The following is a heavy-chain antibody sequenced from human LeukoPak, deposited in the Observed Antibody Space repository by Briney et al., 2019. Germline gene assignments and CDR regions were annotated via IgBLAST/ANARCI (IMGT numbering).Heavy chain of an antibody. CDR3: ARDFDSDMAPYFDY. V-gene: IGHV4-4*02. CDR1: GGSISSSNW. CDR2: IYHSGST. Sequence: PSETLSLTCAVSGGSISSSNWWSWVRQPPGKGLEWIGEIYHSGSTNYNPSLKSRVTISVDKSKNQFSLKLSSVTAADTAVYYCARDFDSDMAPYFDYWGQGTLVTVSS. D-gene: IGHD3-9*01. J-gene: IGHJ4*02.